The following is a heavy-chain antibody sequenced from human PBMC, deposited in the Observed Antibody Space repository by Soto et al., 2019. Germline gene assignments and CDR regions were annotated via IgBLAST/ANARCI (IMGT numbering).Heavy chain of an antibody. CDR2: ISSGCIT. V-gene: IGHV3-53*01. CDR3: ARGGQLWLPLDY. Sequence: EVQLVESGGGLIQPGGSLRLSCAASGFTVSSNYMSWVRQAPGKGLEWVSVISSGCITYYADSVKGRFTISRDNSKNTLYLQMNSLRAEDTAVYYCARGGQLWLPLDYWGQGTLVTVSS. CDR1: GFTVSSNY. J-gene: IGHJ4*02. D-gene: IGHD5-18*01.